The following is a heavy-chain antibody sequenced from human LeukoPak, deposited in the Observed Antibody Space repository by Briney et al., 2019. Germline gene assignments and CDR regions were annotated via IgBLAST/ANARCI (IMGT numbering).Heavy chain of an antibody. Sequence: ASVKVSCKASGGTFSSYAISWVRQAPGQGLEWMGWINPNSGGTNYAQKFQGRVTMTRDTSISTAYMELSRLRSDDTAVYYCARGPPYYYYMDVWGQGTMVTVSS. CDR3: ARGPPYYYYMDV. V-gene: IGHV1-2*02. J-gene: IGHJ6*03. CDR1: GGTFSSYA. CDR2: INPNSGGT.